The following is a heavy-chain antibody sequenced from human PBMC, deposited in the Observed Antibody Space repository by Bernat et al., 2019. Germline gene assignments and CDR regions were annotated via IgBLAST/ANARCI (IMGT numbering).Heavy chain of an antibody. CDR2: IIGDASSS. J-gene: IGHJ4*02. Sequence: EVQLVESGGGLVQPGGSLRLSCAASGFTFGSSWMHWVRHAPGKGLVWVSRIIGDASSSSYADSVKGRFTISRDNAKNTLYLQMNSLRAEDTAVYYCARECQTGGNRFFDYWGQGTLVTVSS. D-gene: IGHD4-23*01. CDR3: ARECQTGGNRFFDY. V-gene: IGHV3-74*01. CDR1: GFTFGSSW.